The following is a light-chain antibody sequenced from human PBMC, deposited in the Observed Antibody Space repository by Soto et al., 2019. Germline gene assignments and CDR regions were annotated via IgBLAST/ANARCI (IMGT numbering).Light chain of an antibody. CDR3: QQYGSSPLT. V-gene: IGKV3D-20*01. CDR2: DAS. CDR1: QSVSSRN. Sequence: EIVLTQSPGTLSLSPGERATLSCRASQSVSSRNLAWYQQKPGLAPRLLMYDASSRATGIPDMFSGSGSGTDFTLTISSLESEDFAVYYCQQYGSSPLTFGGGTKVEIK. J-gene: IGKJ4*01.